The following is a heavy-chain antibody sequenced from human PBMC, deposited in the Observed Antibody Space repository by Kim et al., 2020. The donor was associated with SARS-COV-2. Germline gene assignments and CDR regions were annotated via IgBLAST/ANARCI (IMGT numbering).Heavy chain of an antibody. V-gene: IGHV1-69*13. CDR1: GGTFSSYA. D-gene: IGHD3-22*01. Sequence: SVKVSCKASGGTFSSYAISWVRQAPGQGLEWMGGIIPIFGTANYAQKFQGRVTITADESTSTAYMELSSLRSEDTAVYYCAGRYDRGQGAFDIWGQGTMVTVSS. J-gene: IGHJ3*02. CDR3: AGRYDRGQGAFDI. CDR2: IIPIFGTA.